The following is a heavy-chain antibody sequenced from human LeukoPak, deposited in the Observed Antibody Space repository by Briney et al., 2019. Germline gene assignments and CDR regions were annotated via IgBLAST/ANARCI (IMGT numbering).Heavy chain of an antibody. Sequence: GASVKVSCKASGYTFTGYYMHWVRQAPGQGLEWMGWINPNSGGTNYAQKFQGRVTMTRDTSISTAYMELSRLRSDDTAVYYCARSPRGSGSSTLLGVAFDLWGQGTMVTVSS. J-gene: IGHJ3*01. D-gene: IGHD3-10*01. CDR1: GYTFTGYY. CDR2: INPNSGGT. CDR3: ARSPRGSGSSTLLGVAFDL. V-gene: IGHV1-2*02.